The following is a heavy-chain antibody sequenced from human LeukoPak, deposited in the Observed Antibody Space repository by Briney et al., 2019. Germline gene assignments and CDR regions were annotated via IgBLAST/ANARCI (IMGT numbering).Heavy chain of an antibody. J-gene: IGHJ5*02. CDR1: GYSISSGYY. D-gene: IGHD5-18*01. CDR3: ARRRVTYWFDP. CDR2: IYHSGRT. V-gene: IGHV4-38-2*02. Sequence: SETLSLTCTVSGYSISSGYYWGWIRQPPGKGLEWIGSIYHSGRTYYNPSLKSRVTISLDTSKNQFSLKLSSVTAADTAVYYCARRRVTYWFDPWGQGTLVTVSS.